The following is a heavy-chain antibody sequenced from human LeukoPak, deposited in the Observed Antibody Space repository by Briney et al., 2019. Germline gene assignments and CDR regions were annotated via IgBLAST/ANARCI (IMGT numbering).Heavy chain of an antibody. CDR1: GFTFSSYS. CDR2: ISSSSSYI. J-gene: IGHJ4*02. CDR3: ARRGGTNSRYDILTGYYRYYFDY. D-gene: IGHD3-9*01. V-gene: IGHV3-21*01. Sequence: PGGSLRLSCAASGFTFSSYSMNWVRQAPGKGLEWVSSISSSSSYIYYAGSVKGRFTISRDNAKNSLYLQMNSLRAEDTAVYYCARRGGTNSRYDILTGYYRYYFDYWGQGTLVTVSS.